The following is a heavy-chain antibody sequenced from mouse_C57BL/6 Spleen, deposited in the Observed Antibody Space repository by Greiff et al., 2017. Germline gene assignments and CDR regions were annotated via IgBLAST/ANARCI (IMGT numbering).Heavy chain of an antibody. CDR3: ARVPYYYGSSFVYFGV. CDR1: GFNIKNTY. Sequence: EVQLQQSVAELVRPGASVKLSCTASGFNIKNTYMHWVKQRPEQGLEWIGRIDPANGNTKYAPKFQGKATLTADTSSNTAYLQLSSLTSEDTAIYYCARVPYYYGSSFVYFGVWGTGTTVTVSS. J-gene: IGHJ1*03. CDR2: IDPANGNT. V-gene: IGHV14-3*01. D-gene: IGHD1-1*01.